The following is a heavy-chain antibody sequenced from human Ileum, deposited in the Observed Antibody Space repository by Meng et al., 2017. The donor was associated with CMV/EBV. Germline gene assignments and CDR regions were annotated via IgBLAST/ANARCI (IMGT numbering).Heavy chain of an antibody. CDR1: GFTFSSYA. CDR3: AKGVSVFGVVPDH. V-gene: IGHV3-23*01. CDR2: VGGNGDGT. J-gene: IGHJ4*02. D-gene: IGHD3-3*01. Sequence: GESLKISCIASGFTFSSYAMSWVRQAPGKGLEWVSDVGGNGDGTYHADSVKGRFTISRDNSRNTLYLQMNSLRADDTAVYYCAKGVSVFGVVPDHWGQGTLVTGSS.